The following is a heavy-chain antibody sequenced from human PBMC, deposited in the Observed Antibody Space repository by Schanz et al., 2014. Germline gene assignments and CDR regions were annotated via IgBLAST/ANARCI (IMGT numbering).Heavy chain of an antibody. V-gene: IGHV3-23*01. CDR2: ISGGGGTT. Sequence: EVHLLESGGGLVEPGGSLRLSCATSGFSLDIFAVSWVRQAPGKGLEWVSAISGGGGTTYYADSVKGRFTISRDNFKGALYLQMSSLRAEDTAVYYCAKSLESCPGGRCSRGYFDYWGQGTLVTVSS. D-gene: IGHD2-8*02. J-gene: IGHJ4*02. CDR3: AKSLESCPGGRCSRGYFDY. CDR1: GFSLDIFA.